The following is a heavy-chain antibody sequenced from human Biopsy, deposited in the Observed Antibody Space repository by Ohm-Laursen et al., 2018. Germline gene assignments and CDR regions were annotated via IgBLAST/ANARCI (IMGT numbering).Heavy chain of an antibody. CDR1: EFNVDRNH. D-gene: IGHD6-19*01. J-gene: IGHJ4*02. CDR3: SRFTTSSGWLRDV. V-gene: IGHV3-49*02. CDR2: TRSKKYGGSI. Sequence: SLRLSCAASEFNVDRNHMNWVRQGPGKGLEWVGLTRSKKYGGSIEYAASVKGRFSISRDDSTNIAYLQMDSLKIEDTAVYFCSRFTTSSGWLRDVWGQGTLVTVSS.